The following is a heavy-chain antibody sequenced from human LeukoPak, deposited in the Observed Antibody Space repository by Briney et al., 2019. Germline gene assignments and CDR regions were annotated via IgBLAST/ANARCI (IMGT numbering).Heavy chain of an antibody. J-gene: IGHJ4*02. CDR1: GFTFTTYW. Sequence: GESLRLSCAASGFTFTTYWMSWVRQLPGKGLEWVANINQDGTEKYYVDSVKGRFTISRDNSKNTLYLQMNSLRAEDTAVYYCAKTGNPPTGDYWGQGTLVSVSS. V-gene: IGHV3-7*03. CDR3: AKTGNPPTGDY. CDR2: INQDGTEK. D-gene: IGHD1-1*01.